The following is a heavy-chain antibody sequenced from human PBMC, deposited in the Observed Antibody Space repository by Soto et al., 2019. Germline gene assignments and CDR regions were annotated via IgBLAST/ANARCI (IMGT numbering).Heavy chain of an antibody. D-gene: IGHD6-13*01. CDR2: VHHSGST. V-gene: IGHV4-4*02. Sequence: QVQLQESGPGLVKPSGILSLTCAVSGGSITDKWWSWIRQTPGKGLEWIGEVHHSGSTNYSPSLKIRVTMSVDTSKNDFSLKLFSLTAADTAIYYCAREGYHPFSLGYWGQGTLVTVSS. CDR1: GGSITDKW. J-gene: IGHJ4*02. CDR3: AREGYHPFSLGY.